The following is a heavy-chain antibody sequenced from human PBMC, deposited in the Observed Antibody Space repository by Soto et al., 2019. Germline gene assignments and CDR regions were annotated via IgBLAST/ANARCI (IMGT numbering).Heavy chain of an antibody. CDR2: IYYSGST. V-gene: IGHV4-30-4*01. J-gene: IGHJ4*02. D-gene: IGHD3-3*01. CDR1: GGSISSGDYY. CDR3: ATEARITTCGVIIHYGYFEY. Sequence: PSETLSLPCTVAGGSISSGDYYWSWIRQPPGKGLEWIGYIYYSGSTYYNPSLKSRVTISVDTSKNQFSLKLSSVTAADTAVYYCATEARITTCGVIIHYGYFEYWGTGT.